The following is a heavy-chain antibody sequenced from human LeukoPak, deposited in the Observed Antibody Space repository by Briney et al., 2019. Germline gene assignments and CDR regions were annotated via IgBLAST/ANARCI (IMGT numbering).Heavy chain of an antibody. CDR2: INPNSGGT. CDR3: ARSDYYGSGSYRYYYYMDV. J-gene: IGHJ6*03. Sequence: ASVKVSCKASGYTFTSYYMHWVRQAPGQGLEWMGWINPNSGGTNYAQKFQGRVTMTRDTSISTAYMELSRLRSDDTAVYYCARSDYYGSGSYRYYYYMDVWGKGTTVTISS. CDR1: GYTFTSYY. D-gene: IGHD3-10*01. V-gene: IGHV1-2*02.